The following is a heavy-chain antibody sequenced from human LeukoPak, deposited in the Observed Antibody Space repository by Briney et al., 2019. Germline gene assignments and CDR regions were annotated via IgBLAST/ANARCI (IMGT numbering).Heavy chain of an antibody. Sequence: ASVKVSCKASGYTFTSYYMQWVRQAPGQGLEWMGIINPSDGSASYAQTFQGRVTMTRDTSTSTVYMELSSLRSEDTAVYSCARVFDYGTYHDALDIWGQGTMVTVSS. CDR2: INPSDGSA. CDR1: GYTFTSYY. CDR3: ARVFDYGTYHDALDI. V-gene: IGHV1-46*01. J-gene: IGHJ3*02. D-gene: IGHD4-17*01.